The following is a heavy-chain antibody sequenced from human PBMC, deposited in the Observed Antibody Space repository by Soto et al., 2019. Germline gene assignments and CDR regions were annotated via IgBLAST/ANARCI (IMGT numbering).Heavy chain of an antibody. CDR1: GFTFSTHG. J-gene: IGHJ5*02. V-gene: IGHV3-30*18. D-gene: IGHD3-3*01. CDR2: ISHDGSKK. Sequence: QVQLVESGGGVVHPGTSLRLSCEASGFTFSTHGMHWVRQAPGKGPEWVAVISHDGSKKYYVESVEGRFSISRDNSKSIVHLQMKHVRTEDTAVYYCAKDKGPYYDFWSGQRWFDPWGQGTLVTVSS. CDR3: AKDKGPYYDFWSGQRWFDP.